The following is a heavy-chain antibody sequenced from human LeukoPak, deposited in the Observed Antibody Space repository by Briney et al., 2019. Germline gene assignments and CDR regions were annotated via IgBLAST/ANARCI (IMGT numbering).Heavy chain of an antibody. CDR1: GFTFSSYW. J-gene: IGHJ6*03. CDR2: ISWNSGSI. CDR3: AKDGYQGTYYYYMDV. D-gene: IGHD2-2*01. V-gene: IGHV3-9*01. Sequence: GGSLRLSCAASGFTFSSYWMHWVRQAPGKGLEWVSGISWNSGSIGYADSVKGRFTISRDNAKNSLYPQMNSLRAEDTALYYCAKDGYQGTYYYYMDVWGKGTTVTISS.